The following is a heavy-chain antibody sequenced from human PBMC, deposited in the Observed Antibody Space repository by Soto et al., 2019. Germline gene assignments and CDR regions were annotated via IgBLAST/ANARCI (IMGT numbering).Heavy chain of an antibody. CDR2: ISSSSSYT. CDR3: ARYAAEVTTFFDH. D-gene: IGHD4-17*01. J-gene: IGHJ4*02. V-gene: IGHV3-11*06. Sequence: GGSLRLSCAASGFTFSDYYVSWIRQAPGKGLEWVSYISSSSSYTNYADSVKGRFTISRDNAKKSLYLEMHSLRAEDTAVYYCARYAAEVTTFFDHWGQGTLVTVSS. CDR1: GFTFSDYY.